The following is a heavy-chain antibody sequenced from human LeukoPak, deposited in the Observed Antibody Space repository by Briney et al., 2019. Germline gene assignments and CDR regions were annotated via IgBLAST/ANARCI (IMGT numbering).Heavy chain of an antibody. CDR3: ARDLGLRGVTNWFDP. CDR1: AYTFNSYL. Sequence: ASVKVSCKASAYTFNSYLLHWVRQAPGHGLEWMGMIDPSGGSTDCAQKFQGRVIMTRDTSTTTVYMELSSLRSEDTAVYYCARDLGLRGVTNWFDPWGQGTLVIVSS. V-gene: IGHV1-46*02. D-gene: IGHD3-10*01. J-gene: IGHJ5*02. CDR2: IDPSGGST.